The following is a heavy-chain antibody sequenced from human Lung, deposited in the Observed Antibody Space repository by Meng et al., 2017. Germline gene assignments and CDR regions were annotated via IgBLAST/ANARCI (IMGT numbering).Heavy chain of an antibody. Sequence: VQRHRAGTWRFEVSQTRALHVGCFSWSLSEYFLGRVRQQPREGVEVIWEIKYSWSHHFHPSLESRSTISVDTSQNNLSLKLSSVTAADSAVYYCARGPTTMAHDFDYWGQGTLVTVSS. J-gene: IGHJ4*02. CDR3: ARGPTTMAHDFDY. CDR1: SWSLSEYF. V-gene: IGHV4-34*02. D-gene: IGHD4-11*01. CDR2: IKYSWSH.